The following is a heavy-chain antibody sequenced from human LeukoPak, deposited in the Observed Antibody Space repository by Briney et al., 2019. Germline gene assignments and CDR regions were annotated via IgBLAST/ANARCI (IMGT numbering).Heavy chain of an antibody. CDR3: ARDWHPHDPYQLLRAGFDP. CDR2: ISAYTGNT. J-gene: IGHJ5*02. V-gene: IGHV1-18*01. CDR1: GYTFTSYG. Sequence: ASVKVSCKASGYTFTSYGISWVRQAPGQGLEWMGWISAYTGNTKYAERLQGRVTMTTDTATSTAYLELRSLRSDDTAVYYCARDWHPHDPYQLLRAGFDPWGQGTLVTVSS. D-gene: IGHD2-2*01.